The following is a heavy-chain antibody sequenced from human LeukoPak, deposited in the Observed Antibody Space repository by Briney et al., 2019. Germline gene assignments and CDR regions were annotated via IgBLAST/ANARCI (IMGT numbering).Heavy chain of an antibody. Sequence: PGGSLRLSCAASGFTFSLSAMTWVRQPPGKGLECVATVSNSGAATYYADSVKGRFSISRDNSKNTVSLEMSNLRTDDTAIYYCAKEAFRPALLDFWGQGSLVTVSS. D-gene: IGHD2-21*01. CDR1: GFTFSLSA. CDR2: VSNSGAAT. J-gene: IGHJ4*02. CDR3: AKEAFRPALLDF. V-gene: IGHV3-23*01.